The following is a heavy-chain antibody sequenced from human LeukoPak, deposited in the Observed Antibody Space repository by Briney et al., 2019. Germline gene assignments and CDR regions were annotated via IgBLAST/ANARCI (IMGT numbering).Heavy chain of an antibody. D-gene: IGHD4-23*01. J-gene: IGHJ4*02. CDR1: GYTFTGYY. Sequence: ASVEVSCKASGYTFTGYYMHWVRQAPGQGLEWMGWINPNSGGTNYAQKFQGRVTMTRDTSISTAYMELSRLRSDDTAVYYCARDYPKGPRGNDYWGQGTLVTVSS. CDR3: ARDYPKGPRGNDY. CDR2: INPNSGGT. V-gene: IGHV1-2*02.